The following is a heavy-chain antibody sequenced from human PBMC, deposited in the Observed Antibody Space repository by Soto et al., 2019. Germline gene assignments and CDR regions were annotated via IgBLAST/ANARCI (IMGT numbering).Heavy chain of an antibody. J-gene: IGHJ4*02. Sequence: QVQLVQSGAEVKRPGSSVKVSCKASGDTFSFYSINWVRQAPGLGLEWMGRVNPILSMSNYAQRFQGRVTMTADKPTSTAYMELSGLRSEDTAMYYCATSYGSGYRAFDYWGQGALVTVSS. CDR1: GDTFSFYS. CDR2: VNPILSMS. V-gene: IGHV1-69*04. CDR3: ATSYGSGYRAFDY. D-gene: IGHD3-10*01.